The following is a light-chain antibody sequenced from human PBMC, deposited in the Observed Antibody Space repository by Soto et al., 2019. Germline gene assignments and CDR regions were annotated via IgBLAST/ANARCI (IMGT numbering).Light chain of an antibody. CDR2: EVD. Sequence: SALTQPPSASGSPGQSVSISCTGTTSNVGGYNYVSWYQQHPGKAPKLIIYEVDKRPSGVPDRFSASKTGSTASLTVSGLQADDEAEYYCWSYAGRNTYVFGTGTKVTVL. CDR3: WSYAGRNTYV. CDR1: TSNVGGYNY. V-gene: IGLV2-8*01. J-gene: IGLJ1*01.